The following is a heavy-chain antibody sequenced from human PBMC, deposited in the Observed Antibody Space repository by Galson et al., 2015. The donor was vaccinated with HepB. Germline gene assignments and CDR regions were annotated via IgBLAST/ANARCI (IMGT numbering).Heavy chain of an antibody. V-gene: IGHV3-23*01. J-gene: IGHJ6*02. CDR1: GFTFSSYA. CDR2: ISGSGGST. Sequence: SLRLSCAASGFTFSSYAMSWVRQAPGKGLEWVSAISGSGGSTYYADSVKGRFTISRDNSKNTLYLQMNSLRAEDTAVYYCAKPTRRKEQQLVGVYYYYGMDVWGQGTTVTVSS. CDR3: AKPTRRKEQQLVGVYYYYGMDV. D-gene: IGHD6-13*01.